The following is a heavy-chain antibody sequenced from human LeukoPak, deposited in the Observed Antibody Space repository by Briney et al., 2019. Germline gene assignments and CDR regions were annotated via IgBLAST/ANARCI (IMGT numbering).Heavy chain of an antibody. V-gene: IGHV4-34*01. CDR3: ARDLLNHIAPYYYMDV. D-gene: IGHD6-13*01. CDR2: IYYSGST. J-gene: IGHJ6*03. Sequence: SETLSLTCAVYGGSFSGYYWSWIRQPPGKGLEWIGSIYYSGSTYYNPPLKSRVTISVDTSKNQFSLKLSSVTAADTAVYYCARDLLNHIAPYYYMDVWGKGTTVTVSS. CDR1: GGSFSGYY.